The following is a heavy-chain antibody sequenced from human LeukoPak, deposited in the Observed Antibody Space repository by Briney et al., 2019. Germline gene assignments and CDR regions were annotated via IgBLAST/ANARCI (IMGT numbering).Heavy chain of an antibody. CDR3: ARDRWELLFDY. CDR2: ISYDGSNK. V-gene: IGHV3-30-3*01. D-gene: IGHD1-26*01. Sequence: PGRSLRLSCAASGFTFSSYAMHRVRQAPGKGLEWVAVISYDGSNKYYADSVKGRFTISRDNSKNTLYLQMNSLRAEDTAVYYCARDRWELLFDYWGQGTLVTVSS. CDR1: GFTFSSYA. J-gene: IGHJ4*02.